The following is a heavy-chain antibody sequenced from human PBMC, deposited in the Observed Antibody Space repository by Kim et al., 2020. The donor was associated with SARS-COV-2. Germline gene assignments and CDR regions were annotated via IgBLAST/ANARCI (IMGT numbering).Heavy chain of an antibody. CDR3: ARHEHYYDFWSGYSDY. CDR2: IYPGDSDT. CDR1: GYSFTSYW. J-gene: IGHJ4*02. Sequence: GESLKISCKGSGYSFTSYWIGWVRQMPGKGLEWMGIIYPGDSDTRYSPSFQGQVTISADKSISTAYLQWSSLKASDTAMYYCARHEHYYDFWSGYSDYWDQGTLVTVSS. V-gene: IGHV5-51*01. D-gene: IGHD3-3*01.